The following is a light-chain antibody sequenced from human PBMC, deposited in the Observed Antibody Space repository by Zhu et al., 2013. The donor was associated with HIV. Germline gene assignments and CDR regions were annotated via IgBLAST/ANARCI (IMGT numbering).Light chain of an antibody. CDR1: QSVSSN. CDR2: GAS. CDR3: QQYDNWPAGT. J-gene: IGKJ2*02. V-gene: IGKV3-15*01. Sequence: EIVLTQSPGTLSLSPGERATLSCRASQSVSSNYFAWYQQKPGQAPRLLIYGASTRATGIPARFSGSGSGTEFTLTISSLQSEDFAVYYCQQYDNWPAGTFGRGTKLEIK.